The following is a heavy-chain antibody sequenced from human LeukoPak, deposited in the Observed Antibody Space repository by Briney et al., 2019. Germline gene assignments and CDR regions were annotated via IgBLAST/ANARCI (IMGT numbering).Heavy chain of an antibody. CDR2: INPNSGGT. Sequence: ASVKVSCKASGYTFTSYDINWVRQATGQGLEWMGWINPNSGGTNYAQKFQGRVTMTRDTSISTAYMELSRLRSDDTAVYYCAREGLGTSCYYWGQETLVTVSS. D-gene: IGHD2-2*01. CDR3: AREGLGTSCYY. CDR1: GYTFTSYD. V-gene: IGHV1-2*02. J-gene: IGHJ4*02.